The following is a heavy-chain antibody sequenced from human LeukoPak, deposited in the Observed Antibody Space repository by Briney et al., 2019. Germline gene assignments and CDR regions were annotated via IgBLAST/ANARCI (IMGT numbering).Heavy chain of an antibody. CDR2: IYYSGST. CDR1: GGSISSYY. V-gene: IGHV4-59*12. J-gene: IGHJ3*02. CDR3: ARGLTMVRGVNRAFDI. D-gene: IGHD3-10*01. Sequence: SETLSLTCTVSGGSISSYYWSWIRQPPGKGLEWIGYIYYSGSTNYNPSLKSRVTISVDTSKNQFSLKLSSVTAADTAVYYCARGLTMVRGVNRAFDIWGQGTMVTVSS.